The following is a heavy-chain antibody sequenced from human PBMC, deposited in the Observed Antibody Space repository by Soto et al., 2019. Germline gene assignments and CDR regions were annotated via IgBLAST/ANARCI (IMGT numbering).Heavy chain of an antibody. CDR1: GGSFSGYY. J-gene: IGHJ4*02. CDR3: ARGRLLPCPYGSGSYLPHGGRDY. CDR2: INHSGST. V-gene: IGHV4-34*01. D-gene: IGHD3-10*01. Sequence: QVQLQQWGAGLLKPSETLSLTCAVYGGSFSGYYWSWIRQPPGKGLEWIGEINHSGSTNYNPSLKSRVTISVDTSKNQFSLKLSSVTAADTAVYYCARGRLLPCPYGSGSYLPHGGRDYWGQGTLVTVSS.